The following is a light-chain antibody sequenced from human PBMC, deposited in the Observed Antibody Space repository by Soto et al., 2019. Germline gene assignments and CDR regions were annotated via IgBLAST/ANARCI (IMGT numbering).Light chain of an antibody. J-gene: IGKJ2*01. V-gene: IGKV3-20*01. Sequence: IVLTQSPATLPLSPGERATLSCRASQSVSGRQLAWYQQKPGQALRLLIYGASYRAPAISVRFSGTGFETDLTLTILRLEDEEFAVYYCQQYAASPTFGQGTKLEIK. CDR3: QQYAASPT. CDR1: QSVSGRQ. CDR2: GAS.